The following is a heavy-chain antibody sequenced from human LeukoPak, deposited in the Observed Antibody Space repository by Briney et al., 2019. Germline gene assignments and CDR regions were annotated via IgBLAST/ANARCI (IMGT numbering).Heavy chain of an antibody. D-gene: IGHD1-26*01. CDR2: IYCSGSS. CDR3: ARQTIYSGSYS. J-gene: IGHJ4*02. CDR1: GGSISSSSYY. V-gene: IGHV4-39*01. Sequence: SETLSLTCTASGGSISSSSYYWGWIRPPPGMGLVWVGSIYCSGSSYYNPSLKSRVTISVDTSKNQFSLRLSSVAAADTAVYYCARQTIYSGSYSWGQGTLVTVSS.